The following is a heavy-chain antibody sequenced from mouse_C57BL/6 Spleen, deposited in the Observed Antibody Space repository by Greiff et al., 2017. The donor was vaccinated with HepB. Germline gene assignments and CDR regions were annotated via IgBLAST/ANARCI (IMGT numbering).Heavy chain of an antibody. D-gene: IGHD3-3*01. CDR2: IDPSDSYT. Sequence: VKLQQPGAELVMPGASVKLSCKASGYTFTSYWMHWVKQRPGQGLEWIGEIDPSDSYTNYNQKFKGKSTLTVDKSSSTAYMQLSSLTSEDSAVYYCARGGDRDYWGQGTTLTVSS. CDR1: GYTFTSYW. J-gene: IGHJ2*01. V-gene: IGHV1-69*01. CDR3: ARGGDRDY.